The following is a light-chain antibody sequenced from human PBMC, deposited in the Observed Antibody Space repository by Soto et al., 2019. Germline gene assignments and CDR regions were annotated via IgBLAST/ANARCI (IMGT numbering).Light chain of an antibody. CDR3: SSYTIYSTLLL. CDR1: SSDIGGYKY. V-gene: IGLV2-14*01. J-gene: IGLJ2*01. Sequence: QSALTQPASVSGSPGQSITISCTGTSSDIGGYKYVSWYQQHPGKAPKLIIYGVTNRPSGVSDRFSGSKSGNTASLTISGLQAEDEADYYCSSYTIYSTLLLFGGGTKVTVL. CDR2: GVT.